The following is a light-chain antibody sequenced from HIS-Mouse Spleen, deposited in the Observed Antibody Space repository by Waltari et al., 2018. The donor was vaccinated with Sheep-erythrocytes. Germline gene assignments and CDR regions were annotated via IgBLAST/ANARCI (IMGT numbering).Light chain of an antibody. J-gene: IGLJ1*01. CDR1: SSNIGNNY. Sequence: VSAAPGQKVTISCSGSSSNIGNNYVSWYQQLPGTAPKLLIYDNNKRPSGIPDRFSGSKSGTSATLGITGLQTGDEADYYCGTWDSSLSALFVFGTGTKVTVL. CDR3: GTWDSSLSALFV. V-gene: IGLV1-51*01. CDR2: DNN.